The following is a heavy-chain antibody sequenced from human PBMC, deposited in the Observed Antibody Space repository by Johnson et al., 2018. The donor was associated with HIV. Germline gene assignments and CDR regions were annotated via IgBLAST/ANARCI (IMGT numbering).Heavy chain of an antibody. CDR2: ISYDGSNK. CDR3: ARNSHSSNWYEWEAFDI. D-gene: IGHD6-13*01. CDR1: GFTFSSYA. V-gene: IGHV3-30*14. J-gene: IGHJ3*02. Sequence: QVQLVESGGGVVQPGRSLRLSCAASGFTFSSYAMHWVRQAPGKGLEWVAVISYDGSNKYYADSVKGRFTISRDISKNTLYLQMYSLRAEDTAVYYCARNSHSSNWYEWEAFDIRGQGTMVTVSS.